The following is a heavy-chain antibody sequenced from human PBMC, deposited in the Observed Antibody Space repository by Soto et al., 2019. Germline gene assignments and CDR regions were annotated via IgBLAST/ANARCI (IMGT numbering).Heavy chain of an antibody. CDR1: GFDASVNF. J-gene: IGHJ6*02. CDR2: INNAGST. V-gene: IGHV3-66*01. Sequence: EVQLVESGGTLVQPGGSLKLSCAASGFDASVNFMTWVRQGPGKGLEWVSAINNAGSTFYADSVKGRFTISRDDSKNTLFLQMNRLRVEDTAMFYCVRENYYYGMDVWGQGTAVTVSS. CDR3: VRENYYYGMDV.